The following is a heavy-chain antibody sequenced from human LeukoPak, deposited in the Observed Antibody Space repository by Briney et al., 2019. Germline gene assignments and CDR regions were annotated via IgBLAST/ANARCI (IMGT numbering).Heavy chain of an antibody. CDR3: AREDYGGNSGDY. CDR1: GFTFSSYE. Sequence: PGGSLRLSCAASGFTFSSYEMNWVRQAPGKGLEWVSYISSSGSTIYYADSVKGRFTISRDNAKNSLYLQMTSLRAEDTAVYYCAREDYGGNSGDYWGQGTPVTVSS. V-gene: IGHV3-48*03. D-gene: IGHD4-23*01. CDR2: ISSSGSTI. J-gene: IGHJ4*02.